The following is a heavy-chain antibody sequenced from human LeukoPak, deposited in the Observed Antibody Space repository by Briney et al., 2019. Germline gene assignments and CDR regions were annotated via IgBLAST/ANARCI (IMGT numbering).Heavy chain of an antibody. J-gene: IGHJ4*02. Sequence: GGSLRLSCAASGFTVSSNHMSWVRQAPGRGLEWVSVIYTSGRTYYADSVKGRFTISRDNSKNTLYLQMNSLRAEDTAVYYCAREFCGGDCYSFYFDYWGQGTLVTVSS. CDR1: GFTVSSNH. V-gene: IGHV3-53*01. CDR3: AREFCGGDCYSFYFDY. CDR2: IYTSGRT. D-gene: IGHD2-21*02.